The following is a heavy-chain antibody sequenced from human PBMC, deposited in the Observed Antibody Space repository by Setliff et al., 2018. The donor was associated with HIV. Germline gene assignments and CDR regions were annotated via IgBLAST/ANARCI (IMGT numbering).Heavy chain of an antibody. CDR1: GGSISEYY. Sequence: SETLSLTCTVSGGSISEYYWSWIRQPPGKGLEWIGYIDYSGSTNYNPSLTSRVTISVDTSRNQFSLKLTSVTAADTAIYYCARGVNFDYWGQGTQVTVSS. J-gene: IGHJ4*02. D-gene: IGHD3-3*01. CDR2: IDYSGST. V-gene: IGHV4-59*01. CDR3: ARGVNFDY.